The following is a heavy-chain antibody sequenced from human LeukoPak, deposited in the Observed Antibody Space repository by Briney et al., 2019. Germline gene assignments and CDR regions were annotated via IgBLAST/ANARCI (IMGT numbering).Heavy chain of an antibody. J-gene: IGHJ3*02. CDR3: ARRFVGYDSSWGASDI. CDR1: GGSIGRSSYY. CDR2: IYYSGST. Sequence: KPSETLSLTCAVSGGSIGRSSYYWSWIRQPPGKGLEWIGYIYYSGSTNYNPSLKSRVTISVDTSKNQFSLKLSSVTAADTAVYYCARRFVGYDSSWGASDIWGLGTMVTVSS. V-gene: IGHV4-61*05. D-gene: IGHD6-13*01.